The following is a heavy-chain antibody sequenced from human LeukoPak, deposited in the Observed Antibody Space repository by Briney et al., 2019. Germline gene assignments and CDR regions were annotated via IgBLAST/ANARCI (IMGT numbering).Heavy chain of an antibody. Sequence: KSGGSLRLSCAASGFTFSSYSMNWARQAPGKGLEWVSSISSSSSYIHYADSVKGRFTISRDNAKNSLYLQMNSLRAEDTAVYYCATGIAVAGTVDYWGQGTLVTVSS. CDR1: GFTFSSYS. V-gene: IGHV3-21*01. CDR2: ISSSSSYI. D-gene: IGHD6-19*01. J-gene: IGHJ4*02. CDR3: ATGIAVAGTVDY.